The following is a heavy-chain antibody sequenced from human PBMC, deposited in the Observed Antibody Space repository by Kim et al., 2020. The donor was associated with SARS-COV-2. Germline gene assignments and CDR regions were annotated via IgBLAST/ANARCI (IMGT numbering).Heavy chain of an antibody. Sequence: NKYYADLVKGLFTSSRDNSKNTLYLQMNSLRAEDTAVYYGAREGTAAKDYWGQGTLVTVSS. CDR2: NK. J-gene: IGHJ4*02. CDR3: AREGTAAKDY. D-gene: IGHD6-13*01. V-gene: IGHV3-33*01.